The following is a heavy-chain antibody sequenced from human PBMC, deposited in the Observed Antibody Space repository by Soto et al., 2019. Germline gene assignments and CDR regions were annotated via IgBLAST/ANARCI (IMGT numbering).Heavy chain of an antibody. CDR1: GYTFSGYF. Sequence: QVQLVQSGADVKKPGASVKVSCKSSGYTFSGYFMHWLRQAPGQGLEWMGWMNPNSGGTDYAQNCLGRVSMTWDTSISTAYMEFSRLRTDDTAIYYCARGYYSSSWRVFDYWGQGTLVTVSS. CDR3: ARGYYSSSWRVFDY. CDR2: MNPNSGGT. V-gene: IGHV1-2*02. J-gene: IGHJ4*02. D-gene: IGHD6-13*01.